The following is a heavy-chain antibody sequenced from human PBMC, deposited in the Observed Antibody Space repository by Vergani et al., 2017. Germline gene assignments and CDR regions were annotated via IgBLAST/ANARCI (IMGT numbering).Heavy chain of an antibody. CDR2: VSFRGDT. Sequence: QVKLQESGPGLVKPLETLSLTCTVSGASVNSYYWSWIRPPPGKGLEWMGYVSFRGDTLYDPSVKGRMTISLNTSSNQFSLYLTSVTAADTAVYYCARSRIYYGAGSPDYWGQGTLVTVSS. V-gene: IGHV4-59*02. J-gene: IGHJ4*02. D-gene: IGHD3-10*01. CDR1: GASVNSYY. CDR3: ARSRIYYGAGSPDY.